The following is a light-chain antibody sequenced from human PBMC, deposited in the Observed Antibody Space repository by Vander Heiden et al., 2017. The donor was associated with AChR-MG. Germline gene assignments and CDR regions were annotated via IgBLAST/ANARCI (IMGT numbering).Light chain of an antibody. V-gene: IGKV3-11*01. CDR1: QSVSSY. Sequence: EIVFTQSAATLSLSPGESATLSCRASQSVSSYLAWYQQKPGQAPRLLIYDASNRATGIPARFSGSGSGKDFTLTISSLEPEDFAVYYCQQRSNWPGAFGPGTKVDIK. CDR3: QQRSNWPGA. J-gene: IGKJ3*01. CDR2: DAS.